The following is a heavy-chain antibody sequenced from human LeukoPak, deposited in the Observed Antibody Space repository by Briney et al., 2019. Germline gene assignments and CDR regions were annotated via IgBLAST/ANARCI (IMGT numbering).Heavy chain of an antibody. CDR3: AKEVVTIGPQH. V-gene: IGHV3-43*02. CDR2: ISGEGGNT. J-gene: IGHJ1*01. CDR1: GFTFDDYA. D-gene: IGHD5-24*01. Sequence: GGSLRLSCAASGFTFDDYAMHWVRQAPGKGLEWVSLISGEGGNTYYADSVKGRFTISRDNSKNALYLQMNSLRTEDTALYYCAKEVVTIGPQHWARAPWSPSP.